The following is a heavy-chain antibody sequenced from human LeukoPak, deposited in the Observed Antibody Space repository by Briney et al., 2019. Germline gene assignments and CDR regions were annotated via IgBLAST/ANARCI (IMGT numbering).Heavy chain of an antibody. J-gene: IGHJ6*03. D-gene: IGHD5-18*01. V-gene: IGHV4-59*01. CDR3: ARTTEGGYTYDYFYYYYMDV. Sequence: SETLSLTCTVSGGSISSYYWSWIRQPPGKGLEWIGYIYYSGSTNYNPSLKSRVTISVDSSKNQFSLKLSSVTAADTAVYYCARTTEGGYTYDYFYYYYMDVWGKGTTVTVSS. CDR1: GGSISSYY. CDR2: IYYSGST.